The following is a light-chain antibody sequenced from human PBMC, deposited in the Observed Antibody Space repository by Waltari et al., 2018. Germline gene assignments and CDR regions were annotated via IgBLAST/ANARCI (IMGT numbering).Light chain of an antibody. CDR2: AAS. J-gene: IGKJ3*01. CDR1: QGISNF. V-gene: IGKV1-27*01. CDR3: QKYDSAPFT. Sequence: DIQMTQSPSSLSASVGDRVTITCRASQGISNFLAWYQQRPGKVPKLLINAASTLQSGVPARFSGSGSGTDFTLTISSLQPEYVATYYCQKYDSAPFTFGPGTKVDIK.